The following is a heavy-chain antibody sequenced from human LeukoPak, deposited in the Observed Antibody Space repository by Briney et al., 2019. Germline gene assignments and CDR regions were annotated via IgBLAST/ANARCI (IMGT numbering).Heavy chain of an antibody. Sequence: KTGGSLRLSCSVSGFTFGGYSMSWFRQAPGKGLEWVGFIRSKAYGGTAEYAASVKGRFTISRDDSESIAYLQMDSLKAEDTAVYYCSREIRYFDWFQADYWGQGTLVTVSS. CDR2: IRSKAYGGTA. D-gene: IGHD3-9*01. CDR3: SREIRYFDWFQADY. CDR1: GFTFGGYS. V-gene: IGHV3-49*05. J-gene: IGHJ4*02.